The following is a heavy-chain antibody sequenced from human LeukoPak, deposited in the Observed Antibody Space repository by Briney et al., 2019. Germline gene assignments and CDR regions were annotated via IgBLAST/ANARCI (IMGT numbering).Heavy chain of an antibody. CDR1: GGSIGSSSYY. D-gene: IGHD6-13*01. V-gene: IGHV4-39*01. CDR2: IYYSGST. CDR3: ARLYTSPDY. Sequence: PSETLSLTCTVSGGSIGSSSYYWGWIRQPPGKGLEWIGSIYYSGSTYYNPSLKSRVTISVDTSKNQFSLKLSSVTAADTAVYYCARLYTSPDYWGQGTLVTVSS. J-gene: IGHJ4*02.